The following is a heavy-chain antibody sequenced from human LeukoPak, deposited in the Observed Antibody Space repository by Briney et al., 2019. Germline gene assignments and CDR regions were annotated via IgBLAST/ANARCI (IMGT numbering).Heavy chain of an antibody. CDR3: ARRHSSGWYGGYY. J-gene: IGHJ4*02. CDR2: INHSGST. V-gene: IGHV4-34*01. Sequence: SETLSLTCAVYGGSFSGYYWSWIRQPPGKGLEWIGEINHSGSTNYNPPLKSRVTISVDTSKNQFSLKLSSVTAADTAVYYCARRHSSGWYGGYYWGQGTLVTVSS. CDR1: GGSFSGYY. D-gene: IGHD6-19*01.